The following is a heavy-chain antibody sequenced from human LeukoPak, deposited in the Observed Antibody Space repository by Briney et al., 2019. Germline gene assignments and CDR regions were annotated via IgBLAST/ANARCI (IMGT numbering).Heavy chain of an antibody. V-gene: IGHV3-23*01. Sequence: GGTLRLSCAASGFTFRSYGMSWVRQAPGKGLEWVSAISGSGGSTYYADSVKGRFTISRDNSKNTLYLQMNSLRAEDTAVYYCAKDLGTMVRVFDYWGQGTLVTVSS. CDR1: GFTFRSYG. CDR2: ISGSGGST. CDR3: AKDLGTMVRVFDY. J-gene: IGHJ4*02. D-gene: IGHD3-10*01.